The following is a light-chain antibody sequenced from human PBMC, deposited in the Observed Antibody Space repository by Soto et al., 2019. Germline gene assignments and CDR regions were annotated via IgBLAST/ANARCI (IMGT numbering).Light chain of an antibody. CDR2: AAS. V-gene: IGKV1-27*01. Sequence: PYLLYACVQERVTITLRPSHGIANHLAWYQQQPGKVPRLLIDAASTLQSGVPSRFSGSGSKREFTLTITNLQHEDVATYYCQKSDGVPLTFGGGTRLEIK. CDR1: HGIANH. J-gene: IGKJ5*01. CDR3: QKSDGVPLT.